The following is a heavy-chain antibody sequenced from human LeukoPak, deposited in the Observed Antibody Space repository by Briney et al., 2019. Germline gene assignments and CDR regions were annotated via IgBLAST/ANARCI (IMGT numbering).Heavy chain of an antibody. CDR2: INHSGST. CDR1: GGSFSGYY. CDR3: ARLVVVAATTRRVYNWFDP. Sequence: SETLSLTCAVYGGSFSGYYWSWIRQPPGKVLEWIGEINHSGSTNYNPSLKSRVTISVDTSKNQFSLKLSSVTAADTAVYYCARLVVVAATTRRVYNWFDPWGQGTLVTVSS. D-gene: IGHD2-15*01. V-gene: IGHV4-34*01. J-gene: IGHJ5*02.